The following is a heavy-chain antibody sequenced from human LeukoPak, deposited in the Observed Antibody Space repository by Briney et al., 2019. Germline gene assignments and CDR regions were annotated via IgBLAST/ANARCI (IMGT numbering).Heavy chain of an antibody. D-gene: IGHD3-22*01. J-gene: IGHJ4*02. Sequence: PSETLSLTCTVSGGSISSYYWSWIRQPPGKGLEWIGYIYYSGSANYNPSLKSRVTISVDTSKNQFSLKLSPVTAADTAVYYCARERRGYYFLWGQGTLVTVSS. CDR3: ARERRGYYFL. CDR1: GGSISSYY. CDR2: IYYSGSA. V-gene: IGHV4-59*01.